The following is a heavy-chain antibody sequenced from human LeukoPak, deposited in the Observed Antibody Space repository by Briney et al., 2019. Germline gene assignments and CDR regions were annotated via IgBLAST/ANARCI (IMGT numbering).Heavy chain of an antibody. CDR2: ISSSGSTI. CDR3: VNGFSGDTIFGVVPTDY. V-gene: IGHV3-48*03. D-gene: IGHD3-3*01. Sequence: GGSLRLSCAASGFTFSSYEMNWVRQAPGKGLEWVSYISSSGSTIYYADSVKGRFTISRDNAKNSLYLQMNSMRAEDTAVYYCVNGFSGDTIFGVVPTDYWGQGTLVTVSS. CDR1: GFTFSSYE. J-gene: IGHJ4*02.